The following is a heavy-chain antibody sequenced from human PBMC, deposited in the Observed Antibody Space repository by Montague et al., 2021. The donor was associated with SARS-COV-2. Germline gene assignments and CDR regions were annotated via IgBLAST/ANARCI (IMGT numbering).Heavy chain of an antibody. CDR2: ISSGSSFI. V-gene: IGHV3-21*01. D-gene: IGHD1-26*01. Sequence: SLRLSCAASGFTFGISTMIWVRQALGKGLEWVSSISSGSSFILYADSVKGRFTISRDNAGNSLYLQMDSLRPEDTAVYFCARDRYSNASPDYWGQGTLVTVSS. CDR3: ARDRYSNASPDY. CDR1: GFTFGIST. J-gene: IGHJ4*02.